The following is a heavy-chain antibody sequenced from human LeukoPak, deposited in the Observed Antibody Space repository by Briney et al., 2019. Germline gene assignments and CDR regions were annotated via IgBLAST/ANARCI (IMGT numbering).Heavy chain of an antibody. D-gene: IGHD3-9*01. CDR2: INHSGST. J-gene: IGHJ5*02. CDR3: ARESGYYDVLTGYYNQNWFDP. CDR1: GGSFSGSY. V-gene: IGHV4-34*01. Sequence: PSETLSLTCAVYGGSFSGSYWSWIRQPPGKGLEWIGEINHSGSTNYNPSLKSRVTISVDTSKNQFSLKLTSVTAADTAVFYCARESGYYDVLTGYYNQNWFDPGGQGTLVTVS.